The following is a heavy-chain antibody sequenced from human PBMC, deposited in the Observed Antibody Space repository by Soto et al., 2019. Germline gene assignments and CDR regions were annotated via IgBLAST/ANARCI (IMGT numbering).Heavy chain of an antibody. J-gene: IGHJ6*02. D-gene: IGHD6-13*01. V-gene: IGHV3-23*01. CDR1: GFSLGSSG. CDR2: ISGSGGSA. CDR3: ASSLSQAGYYYSGMNV. Sequence: GGSLRLSCAASGFSLGSSGMSWVRQAPGKGLEWVSSISGSGGSAYYADSVKGRFTISRDNSKNTLYLQMRSLRAEDTAVYYCASSLSQAGYYYSGMNVWGQGTTVTVYS.